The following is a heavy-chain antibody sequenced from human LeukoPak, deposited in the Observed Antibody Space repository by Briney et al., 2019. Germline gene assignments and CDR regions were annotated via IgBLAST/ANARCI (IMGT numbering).Heavy chain of an antibody. CDR2: INTNTGNP. Sequence: ASVTVSCKASGYTFTSYAMNWVRQAPGQGLEWMGWINTNTGNPTYAQGFTGRFVFSLDTSVSTAYLQISSLKAEDTAVYYCARENFGVVIIGTLQLGYYYYGMDVWGQGTTVTVSS. CDR1: GYTFTSYA. J-gene: IGHJ6*02. CDR3: ARENFGVVIIGTLQLGYYYYGMDV. D-gene: IGHD3-3*01. V-gene: IGHV7-4-1*02.